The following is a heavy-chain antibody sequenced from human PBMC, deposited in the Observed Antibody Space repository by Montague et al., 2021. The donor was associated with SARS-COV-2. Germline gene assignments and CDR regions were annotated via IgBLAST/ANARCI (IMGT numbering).Heavy chain of an antibody. CDR3: ARDLGHRYVAGWFDP. Sequence: TLSLTCAVYSGSLSGYYWSWIRQHPGKGLEWIGYIYYSGSTSYNPSLKSRVTISVDTSKNQFSLKLSSVTAADTAVYYCARDLGHRYVAGWFDPWGQGTLVAVSS. J-gene: IGHJ5*02. D-gene: IGHD5-18*01. CDR1: SGSLSGYY. V-gene: IGHV4-31*11. CDR2: IYYSGST.